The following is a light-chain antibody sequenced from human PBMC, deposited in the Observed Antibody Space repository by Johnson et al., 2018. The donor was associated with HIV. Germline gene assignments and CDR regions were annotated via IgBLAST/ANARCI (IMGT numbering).Light chain of an antibody. J-gene: IGLJ1*01. CDR2: END. V-gene: IGLV1-51*02. Sequence: QSVLTQPPSVSAAPGQKVTISCSGRGSNIWSHYVSWYQQLPGTAPKLLIFENDKRPSGIPDRFSGSKSGTSATLGITGLQAGDEADYYCGTWDYSLSGYVFGSGTKVTVL. CDR1: GSNIWSHY. CDR3: GTWDYSLSGYV.